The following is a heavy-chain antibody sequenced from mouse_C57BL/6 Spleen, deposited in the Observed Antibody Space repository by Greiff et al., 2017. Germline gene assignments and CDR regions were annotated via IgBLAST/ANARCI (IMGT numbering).Heavy chain of an antibody. CDR2: ISSGGSYT. CDR1: GFTFSSYC. D-gene: IGHD1-1*01. CDR3: ARQSSYYFDY. Sequence: EVMLVESGGDLVKPGGSLKLSCAASGFTFSSYCMSWVRQTPDKRLEWVATISSGGSYTYYPDSVKGRFTISRDNAKNTLYLQMSSLKSEDTAMYYCARQSSYYFDYWGQGTTLTVSS. V-gene: IGHV5-6*01. J-gene: IGHJ2*01.